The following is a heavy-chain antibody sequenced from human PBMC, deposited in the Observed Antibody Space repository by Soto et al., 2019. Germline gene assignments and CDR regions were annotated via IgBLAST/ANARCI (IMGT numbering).Heavy chain of an antibody. J-gene: IGHJ5*02. D-gene: IGHD5-18*01. CDR1: GFTLGDYV. Sequence: PGGSLRLSCTTSGFTLGDYVMTWVRQAPGKGLEWVSFIRSKAFGETTEYAASVRGRFIISRDDSRSIAYLQMNSLKTEDTAVYYCTRIVDTPMASGYNWFEPWGQGTLVTVSS. CDR3: TRIVDTPMASGYNWFEP. V-gene: IGHV3-49*04. CDR2: IRSKAFGETT.